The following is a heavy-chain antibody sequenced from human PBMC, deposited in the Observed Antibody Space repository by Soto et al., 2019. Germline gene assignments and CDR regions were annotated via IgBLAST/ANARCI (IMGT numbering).Heavy chain of an antibody. CDR1: GYTFTSYG. CDR3: ARDPNIVVVPAATGGDWFDP. D-gene: IGHD2-2*01. J-gene: IGHJ5*02. V-gene: IGHV1-18*01. CDR2: ISAYNGNT. Sequence: QVQLVQSGAEVKKPGASVKVSCKASGYTFTSYGISWVRQAPGQGLEWMGWISAYNGNTNYAQKLQGRVTMTTDTAPSTAYMELRSLRSDDTAVYYCARDPNIVVVPAATGGDWFDPWGQGTLVTVSS.